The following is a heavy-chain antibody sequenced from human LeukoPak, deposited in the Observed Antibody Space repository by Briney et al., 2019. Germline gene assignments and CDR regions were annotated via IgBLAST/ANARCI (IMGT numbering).Heavy chain of an antibody. CDR3: ARDTGGGYSCYDC. J-gene: IGHJ4*02. D-gene: IGHD5-18*01. Sequence: GGSLRLSCAASGFTFSSYWMHWVRQVPGKGLVWVSRINSDGSSTSYADSVKGRFTISRDNAKNSLYLQMNSLRAEDTAVYYCARDTGGGYSCYDCWGQGTLVTVSS. CDR1: GFTFSSYW. V-gene: IGHV3-74*01. CDR2: INSDGSST.